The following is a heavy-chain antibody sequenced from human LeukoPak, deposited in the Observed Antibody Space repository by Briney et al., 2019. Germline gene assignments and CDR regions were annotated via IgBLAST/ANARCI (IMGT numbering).Heavy chain of an antibody. D-gene: IGHD2-2*01. CDR2: IYTSGST. Sequence: SETLSPTCTVSGGSISSYYWSWIRQPAGKGLEWIGRIYTSGSTNYNPSLKSRVTMSVDTSKNQFSLKLSSVTAADTAVYYCVAIVVVPTMRGYYYYGMDVWGQGTTVTVSS. CDR3: VAIVVVPTMRGYYYYGMDV. CDR1: GGSISSYY. J-gene: IGHJ6*02. V-gene: IGHV4-4*07.